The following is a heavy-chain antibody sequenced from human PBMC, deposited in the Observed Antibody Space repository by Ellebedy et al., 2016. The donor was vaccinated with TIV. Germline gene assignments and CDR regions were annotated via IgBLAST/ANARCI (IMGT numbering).Heavy chain of an antibody. J-gene: IGHJ6*02. CDR2: VSVDGRNK. CDR1: GFTFSDYA. D-gene: IGHD2-2*03. CDR3: AGEWMRGMDV. V-gene: IGHV3-30*04. Sequence: GGSLRLXXAASGFTFSDYAMYWVRQAPGKGLEWVAVVSVDGRNKYYADSVKGRFTISRDNAKNTLYLQMNSLRAEDTAVYYCAGEWMRGMDVWGHGTTVTVSS.